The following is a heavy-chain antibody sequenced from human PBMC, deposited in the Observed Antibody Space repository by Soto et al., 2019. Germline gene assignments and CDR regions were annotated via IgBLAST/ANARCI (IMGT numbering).Heavy chain of an antibody. V-gene: IGHV3-11*01. Sequence: QVQLVESGGGLVKPGGSLRLSCAASGFTFGDYDMSWIRQAPGKGLEWVSYISNGGSSIYYADSVKGRFTISRDNAKRSVFLQMNSVRAEDTAVYYCPRPCRDCNGGGPGNWFDPWGQGTLVTVSS. D-gene: IGHD2-8*02. CDR2: ISNGGSSI. CDR1: GFTFGDYD. J-gene: IGHJ5*02. CDR3: PRPCRDCNGGGPGNWFDP.